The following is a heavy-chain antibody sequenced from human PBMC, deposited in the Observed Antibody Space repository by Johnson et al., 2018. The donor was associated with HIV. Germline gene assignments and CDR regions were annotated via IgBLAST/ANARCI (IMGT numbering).Heavy chain of an antibody. CDR1: GFTFSSYA. Sequence: VQLVESGGGVVQPGRSLRLSCAASGFTFSSYATHWVRQATGKGLEWVSAIGTAGDTSYPGSVKGRFTISRDISKNTLFLQMNSMRAGDTALYYCARAVWRGGRCYSHDAFDIWGQGTMVTVSS. J-gene: IGHJ3*02. V-gene: IGHV3-13*01. D-gene: IGHD2-15*01. CDR2: IGTAGDT. CDR3: ARAVWRGGRCYSHDAFDI.